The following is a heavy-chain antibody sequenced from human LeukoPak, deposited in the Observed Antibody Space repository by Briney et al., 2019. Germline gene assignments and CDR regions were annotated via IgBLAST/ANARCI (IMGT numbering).Heavy chain of an antibody. V-gene: IGHV3-48*01. Sequence: GGSLRLSCAASGFTFSTYNMNWVRQAPGKGLEWVSFIDTSGITIYYADSVKGRFTISRDNAKDSLFLQMNSLKTEDTAVYYCTSDEAEDTSYWGQGTLVTVSS. J-gene: IGHJ4*02. CDR1: GFTFSTYN. CDR3: TSDEAEDTSY. CDR2: IDTSGITI. D-gene: IGHD1-26*01.